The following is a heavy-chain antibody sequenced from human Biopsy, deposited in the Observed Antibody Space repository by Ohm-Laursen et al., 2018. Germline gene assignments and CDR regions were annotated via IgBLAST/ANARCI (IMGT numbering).Heavy chain of an antibody. Sequence: PVKVSCKPSGGAFITYSISTYGVYWVRQAPRQGLELMGGVIPIFGTSSYTQKFQDRVTITADKSTTTVYMELRGLTSEDTALYFCARVEDKAVDHYFDYWGQGTLVTVSS. CDR3: ARVEDKAVDHYFDY. D-gene: IGHD5-12*01. CDR1: GGAFITYS. J-gene: IGHJ4*02. CDR2: VIPIFGTS. V-gene: IGHV1-69*06.